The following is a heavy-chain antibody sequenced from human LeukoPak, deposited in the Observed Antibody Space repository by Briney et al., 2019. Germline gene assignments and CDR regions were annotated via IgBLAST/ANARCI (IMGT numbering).Heavy chain of an antibody. CDR3: ARLYYGDY. CDR1: GGSIISDSYY. J-gene: IGHJ4*02. CDR2: IYTSGST. V-gene: IGHV4-61*02. Sequence: PSETLSLTCTVSGGSIISDSYYWSWIRQPAGKGLEWIGRIYTSGSTNYNPSLKSRVTISVDTSKNQFSLKLSSVTAADTAVYYCARLYYGDYWGQGTLVTVSS.